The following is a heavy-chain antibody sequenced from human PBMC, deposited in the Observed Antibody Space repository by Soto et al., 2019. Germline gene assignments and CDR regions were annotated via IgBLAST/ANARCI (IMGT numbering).Heavy chain of an antibody. CDR3: ASAGRCSGGSCYRTYYYGMHV. CDR1: GYTFTSYD. D-gene: IGHD2-15*01. J-gene: IGHJ6*02. Sequence: SSVKVSCKASGYTFTSYDINWVRQATGQGLEWMGWMNPNSGNTGYAQKFQGRVTMTRNTSISTAYMELSSLRSVDTAVYYCASAGRCSGGSCYRTYYYGMHVWG. V-gene: IGHV1-8*01. CDR2: MNPNSGNT.